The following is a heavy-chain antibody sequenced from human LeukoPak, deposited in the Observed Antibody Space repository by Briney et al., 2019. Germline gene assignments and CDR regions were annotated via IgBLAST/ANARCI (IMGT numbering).Heavy chain of an antibody. D-gene: IGHD1-26*01. V-gene: IGHV3-21*04. CDR1: GFTFSSYS. CDR2: ISSSSSHI. Sequence: GGSLRLSCAASGFTFSSYSMNWVRQAPGKGLEWVSSISSSSSHIYYADSVKGRFTISRDNAKNSLYVQMNSLRAEDTAIYYCVRDRGTYRPIDYWGQGTLVTVSS. CDR3: VRDRGTYRPIDY. J-gene: IGHJ4*02.